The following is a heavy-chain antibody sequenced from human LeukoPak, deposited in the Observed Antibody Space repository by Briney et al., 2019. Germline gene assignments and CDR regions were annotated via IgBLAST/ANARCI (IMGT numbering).Heavy chain of an antibody. CDR2: ISAYNGNT. CDR3: ARVSDSSGYYYLGYYYYGMDV. J-gene: IGHJ6*02. Sequence: ASVKVSCKASGYSFTGYYIHWVRQAPGQGLEWMGWISAYNGNTNYAQKLQGRVTMSTDTSTSTAYMELRSLRSDDTAVYYCARVSDSSGYYYLGYYYYGMDVWGQGTTVTVSS. V-gene: IGHV1-18*04. CDR1: GYSFTGYY. D-gene: IGHD3-22*01.